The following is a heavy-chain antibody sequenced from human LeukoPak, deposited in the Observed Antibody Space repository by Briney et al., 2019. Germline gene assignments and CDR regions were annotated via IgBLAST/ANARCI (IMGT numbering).Heavy chain of an antibody. D-gene: IGHD1-1*01. CDR3: AIDTSTWNAWLDP. J-gene: IGHJ5*02. CDR2: INPNSGGT. V-gene: IGHV1-2*02. Sequence: ASVKVSCKASGYTFTDYYMHWVRQAPGQGLEWMGWINPNSGGTNYAQKFQGRVTMTRDTSIYTVYMELSRLRSDDTAVYYCAIDTSTWNAWLDPWGQGTLVTVSS. CDR1: GYTFTDYY.